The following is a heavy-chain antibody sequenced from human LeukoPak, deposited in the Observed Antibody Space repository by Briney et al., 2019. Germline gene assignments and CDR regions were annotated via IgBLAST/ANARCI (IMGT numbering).Heavy chain of an antibody. D-gene: IGHD3-3*01. CDR2: ISAYNGNT. Sequence: ASVKVSCKASGYTFTSYGISWVRQAPGQGLEWMGWISAYNGNTNYAQKLQGRVTMTTDTSTSTAYMELRSLRSDDTAVYYCARAPRLRFLEWLGARGAFDIWGQGTMVTVSS. J-gene: IGHJ3*02. V-gene: IGHV1-18*01. CDR3: ARAPRLRFLEWLGARGAFDI. CDR1: GYTFTSYG.